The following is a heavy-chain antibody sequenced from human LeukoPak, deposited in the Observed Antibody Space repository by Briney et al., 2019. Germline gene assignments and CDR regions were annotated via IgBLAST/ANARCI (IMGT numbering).Heavy chain of an antibody. CDR3: ARGFGGYCSSTSCPHDY. Sequence: SETLSLTCTVSGGSISSYYWSWIRQPPGKGLEWIGYIYYSGKTNYNPSLKSRVTISADTSKSQFSLRLNSVTAADTAVYYCARGFGGYCSSTSCPHDYWGQGTLVTVSS. J-gene: IGHJ4*02. V-gene: IGHV4-59*01. CDR1: GGSISSYY. CDR2: IYYSGKT. D-gene: IGHD2-2*01.